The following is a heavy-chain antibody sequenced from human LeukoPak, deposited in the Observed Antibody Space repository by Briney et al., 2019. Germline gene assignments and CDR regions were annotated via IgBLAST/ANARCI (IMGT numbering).Heavy chain of an antibody. Sequence: GASVKVSCKASGYTFTSYGISWVRQAPGQGLEWMGWISAYNGNTNYAQKLQGRVTMTTDTSTSTAYMELRSLRSDDTAVYYCARMGITIFGVVIMRYYGMDVWGQGTTVTVSS. V-gene: IGHV1-18*01. CDR1: GYTFTSYG. CDR3: ARMGITIFGVVIMRYYGMDV. CDR2: ISAYNGNT. D-gene: IGHD3-3*01. J-gene: IGHJ6*02.